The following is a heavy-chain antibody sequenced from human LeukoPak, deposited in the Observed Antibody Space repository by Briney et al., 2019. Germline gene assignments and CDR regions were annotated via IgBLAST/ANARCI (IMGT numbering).Heavy chain of an antibody. J-gene: IGHJ4*02. CDR1: GGSISSSSYY. CDR2: ISYSGST. V-gene: IGHV4-39*07. D-gene: IGHD3-10*01. CDR3: ARGRVFFSVGSHF. Sequence: SETLSLTCTVSGGSISSSSYYWGWIRQPPGKGLEWIGEISYSGSTNYNPSLKSRVTISVDTSKNQFSLKLSSVTAADTAVYYCARGRVFFSVGSHFWGQGTLVTVSS.